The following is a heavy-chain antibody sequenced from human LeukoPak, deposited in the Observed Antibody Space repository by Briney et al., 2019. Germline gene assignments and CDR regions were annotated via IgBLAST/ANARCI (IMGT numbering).Heavy chain of an antibody. J-gene: IGHJ5*02. CDR3: AKHAHSGSYYSNWFDP. CDR2: ISYDGSNK. D-gene: IGHD1-26*01. V-gene: IGHV3-30*18. Sequence: GGSLRLSCAASGFTFSSYGMHWVRQAPGKGLEWVAVISYDGSNKYYADSVKGRFTISRDNSKNTLYLQMNSLRAEDTAVYYCAKHAHSGSYYSNWFDPWGQGTLVTVSS. CDR1: GFTFSSYG.